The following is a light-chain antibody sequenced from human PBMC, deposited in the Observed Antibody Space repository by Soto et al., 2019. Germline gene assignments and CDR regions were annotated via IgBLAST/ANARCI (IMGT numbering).Light chain of an antibody. Sequence: EIALTQSPGTLSLSPGERATLSCRASQSVSSSYLAWYQQKPGQAPRLLIYGASSRATGIPDRFSGSGSGTDFTLTISRLEPDDFAVYYCQQYGSSSTFGQGTRLEIK. CDR2: GAS. CDR3: QQYGSSST. CDR1: QSVSSSY. V-gene: IGKV3-20*01. J-gene: IGKJ5*01.